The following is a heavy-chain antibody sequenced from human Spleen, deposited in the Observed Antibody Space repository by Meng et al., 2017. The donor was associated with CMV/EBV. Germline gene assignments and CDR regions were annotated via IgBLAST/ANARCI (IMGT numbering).Heavy chain of an antibody. CDR3: ARGNDIVGGWVWYYYGMDV. Sequence: GESLKISCAASGFTFSSYSMNWVRQAPGKGLEWVSSISSSSSYIYYADSVKGRFTISRDNAKKSLYLQMNSLRAEDTAVYYCARGNDIVGGWVWYYYGMDVWGQGTTVTVSS. D-gene: IGHD2-15*01. CDR1: GFTFSSYS. J-gene: IGHJ6*02. V-gene: IGHV3-21*01. CDR2: ISSSSSYI.